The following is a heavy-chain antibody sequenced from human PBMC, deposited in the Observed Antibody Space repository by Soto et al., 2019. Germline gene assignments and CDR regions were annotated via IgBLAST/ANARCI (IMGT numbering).Heavy chain of an antibody. CDR2: IYYTGST. CDR3: ARHWLGLIRLYYFDF. V-gene: IGHV4-39*01. Sequence: QLQLQESGPGLVKPSETLSLTCTVSGDSISSSSYYWGWIRQPPGKGLEWLGSIYYTGSTYYNPSLQSRVAIAVDTSKKQFSLTLNSVTAADTAVYYCARHWLGLIRLYYFDFWGQGTLVTVSS. CDR1: GDSISSSSYY. D-gene: IGHD3-10*01. J-gene: IGHJ4*02.